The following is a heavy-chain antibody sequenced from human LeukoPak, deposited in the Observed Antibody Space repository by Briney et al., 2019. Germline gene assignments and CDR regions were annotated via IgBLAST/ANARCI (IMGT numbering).Heavy chain of an antibody. D-gene: IGHD3-22*01. CDR1: GGTFSSYA. V-gene: IGHV1-69*10. CDR3: ARGGGGYYLFDY. CDR2: IIPILGIA. J-gene: IGHJ4*02. Sequence: GASVKVSCKASGGTFSSYAISWVRQAPGQGLEWMGGIIPILGIANYAQKFQGRVTITADKSTSTAYMELSSLRSEDTAVYYCARGGGGYYLFDYWGQGTLVTVSS.